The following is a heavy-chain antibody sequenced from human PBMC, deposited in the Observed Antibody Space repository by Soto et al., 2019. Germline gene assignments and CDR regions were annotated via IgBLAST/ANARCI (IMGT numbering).Heavy chain of an antibody. D-gene: IGHD3-16*01. CDR2: IMPSIGLP. J-gene: IGHJ4*02. CDR1: GGSFSSYT. Sequence: QVHLVQSGAEVKKPGSSVKVSCKTSGGSFSSYTITLVRQAPGQGLEWMGRIMPSIGLPHYAQKSKGRVTITADTSTETTFMELSSLSSDETAVYFCARDLWQFDRWGKKEYWGQGTQVAVSS. CDR3: ARDLWQFDRWGKKEY. V-gene: IGHV1-69*08.